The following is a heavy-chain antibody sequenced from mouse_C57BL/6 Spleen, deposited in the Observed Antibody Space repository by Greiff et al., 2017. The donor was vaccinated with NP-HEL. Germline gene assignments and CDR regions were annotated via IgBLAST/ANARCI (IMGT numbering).Heavy chain of an antibody. CDR3: TRDRGSSYFYFDY. D-gene: IGHD1-1*01. V-gene: IGHV5-9-1*02. CDR2: ISSGGDYI. J-gene: IGHJ2*01. Sequence: EVQVVESGEGLVKPGGSLKLSCAASGFTFSSYAMSWVRQTPEKRLEWVAYISSGGDYIYYADTVKGRFTISRDNARNTLYLQMSSLKSEDTAMYYCTRDRGSSYFYFDYWGQGTTLTVSS. CDR1: GFTFSSYA.